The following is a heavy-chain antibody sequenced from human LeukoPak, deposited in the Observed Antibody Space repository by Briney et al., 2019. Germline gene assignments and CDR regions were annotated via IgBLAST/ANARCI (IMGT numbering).Heavy chain of an antibody. D-gene: IGHD5-18*01. CDR3: AKDQGIQLWLKYFQH. CDR1: GFTFNNYA. J-gene: IGHJ1*01. Sequence: PGGSLRLSCAASGFTFNNYAMTWARQAPGKGLEWVSAISGSGGTTLYADSVKGRFTISRDNSKSTLYLQMNSLRAEDTAVYYCAKDQGIQLWLKYFQHWGQGTLVTVSS. CDR2: ISGSGGTT. V-gene: IGHV3-23*01.